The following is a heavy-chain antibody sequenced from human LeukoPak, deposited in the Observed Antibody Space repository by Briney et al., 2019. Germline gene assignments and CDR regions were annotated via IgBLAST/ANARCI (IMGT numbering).Heavy chain of an antibody. CDR3: ARDGSYSSSLRYFDY. CDR2: IWYDGSNK. D-gene: IGHD6-13*01. J-gene: IGHJ4*02. CDR1: GFTFTNAW. Sequence: PGGSLRLSCAASGFTFTNAWMSWVRQAPGKGLEWVAVIWYDGSNKYYADSVKGRFTISRDNSKNTLYLQMNSLRAEDTAVYYCARDGSYSSSLRYFDYWGQGTLVTVSS. V-gene: IGHV3-33*08.